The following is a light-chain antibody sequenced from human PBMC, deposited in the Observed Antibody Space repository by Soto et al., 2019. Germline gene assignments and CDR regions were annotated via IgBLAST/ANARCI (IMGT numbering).Light chain of an antibody. CDR1: QDIAIY. J-gene: IGKJ5*01. CDR2: DGS. Sequence: LTQSPSSLSASVGDRVSITCRASQDIAIYLAWYQQRPGQAPRPLIYDGSKRAAGVPDRISGDGSGTDYTLTISSLEPEDFAVYYCQQRTRWPMTFGQGTRLEI. V-gene: IGKV3D-11*01. CDR3: QQRTRWPMT.